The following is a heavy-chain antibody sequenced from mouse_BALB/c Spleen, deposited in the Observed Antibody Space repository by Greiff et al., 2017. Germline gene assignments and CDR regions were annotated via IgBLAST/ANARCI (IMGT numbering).Heavy chain of an antibody. CDR1: GFTFSSYT. CDR2: ISSGGSYT. CDR3: TRVYYDYVWAMDY. V-gene: IGHV5-6-4*01. D-gene: IGHD2-4*01. J-gene: IGHJ4*01. Sequence: EVNVVESGGGLVKPGGSLKLSCAASGFTFSSYTMSWVRQTPEKRLEWVATISSGGSYTYYPDSVKGRFTISRDNAKNTLYLQMSSLKSEDTAMYYCTRVYYDYVWAMDYWGQGTSVTVSS.